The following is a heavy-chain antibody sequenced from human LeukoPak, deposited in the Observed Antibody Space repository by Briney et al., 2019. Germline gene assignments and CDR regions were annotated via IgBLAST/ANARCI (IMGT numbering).Heavy chain of an antibody. V-gene: IGHV3-21*01. D-gene: IGHD6-13*01. CDR3: ARGVGIAAAGNWFDP. Sequence: PGGSLKLSCAASGFTFSSYSMNWVRQAPGKGLEWVTSISSSSSYIYYADSVKGRFTISRDNAKNSLYLQMNSLRAEDTAVYYCARGVGIAAAGNWFDPWGQGTLVTVSS. J-gene: IGHJ5*02. CDR2: ISSSSSYI. CDR1: GFTFSSYS.